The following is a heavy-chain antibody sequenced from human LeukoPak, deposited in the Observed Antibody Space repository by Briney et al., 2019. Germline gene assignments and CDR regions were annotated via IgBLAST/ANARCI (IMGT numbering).Heavy chain of an antibody. J-gene: IGHJ5*02. CDR1: GYTFTGYY. D-gene: IGHD3-16*02. V-gene: IGHV1-2*02. Sequence: ASVKVSCKASGYTFTGYYMHCVRQAPGQGLGWMGWINPNSGGTNYAQEFQGRVTMTRDTSISTAYMELSRLRSDDTAVYYCARGIIRLGELSSTSLYNWFDPWGQGTLVTVSS. CDR3: ARGIIRLGELSSTSLYNWFDP. CDR2: INPNSGGT.